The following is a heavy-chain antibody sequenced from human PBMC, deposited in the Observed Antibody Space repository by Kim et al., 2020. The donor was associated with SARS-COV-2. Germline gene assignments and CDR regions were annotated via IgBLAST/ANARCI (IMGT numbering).Heavy chain of an antibody. CDR1: GFTFSSYS. CDR3: ARDVCSGYACYSFDY. J-gene: IGHJ4*02. D-gene: IGHD2-15*01. V-gene: IGHV3-21*01. Sequence: GGSLRLSCAASGFTFSSYSMNWVRQAPGKGLEWVSSISTSSSYIYYADSVKGRFTISRDNAKNSLYLQMSSLRAEDTVVYYCARDVCSGYACYSFDYWGQGTLVTVSS. CDR2: ISTSSSYI.